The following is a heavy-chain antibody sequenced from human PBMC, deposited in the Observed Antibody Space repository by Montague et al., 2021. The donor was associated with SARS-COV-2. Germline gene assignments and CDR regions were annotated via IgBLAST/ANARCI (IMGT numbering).Heavy chain of an antibody. D-gene: IGHD6-13*01. CDR3: ARVGRQQLVRLSGMDV. Sequence: SETLSLTCTVSGGSISSSSYYWGWIRRPPGKGLEWIGGIYYSGSTYYNPSLKSRATISVDTSKNQFSLKLSSVTAADTAVYYCARVGRQQLVRLSGMDVWGQGTTVTVSS. CDR2: IYYSGST. J-gene: IGHJ6*02. CDR1: GGSISSSSYY. V-gene: IGHV4-39*07.